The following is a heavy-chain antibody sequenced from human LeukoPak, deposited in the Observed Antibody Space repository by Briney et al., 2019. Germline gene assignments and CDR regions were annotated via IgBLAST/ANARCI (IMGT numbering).Heavy chain of an antibody. CDR1: GFTFSSYS. J-gene: IGHJ4*02. CDR3: VLEYSSILGGNYFDY. D-gene: IGHD6-6*01. V-gene: IGHV3-48*01. Sequence: PGGSLRLSCAASGFTFSSYSMNWVRQAPGKGLEWVSYISSSSSTIYYADSVKGRFTISRDNAKNSLSLQMNSLRAEDTAVYYCVLEYSSILGGNYFDYWGQGTLVTVSS. CDR2: ISSSSSTI.